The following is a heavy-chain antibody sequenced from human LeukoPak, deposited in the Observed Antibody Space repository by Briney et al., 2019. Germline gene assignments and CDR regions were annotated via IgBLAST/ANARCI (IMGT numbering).Heavy chain of an antibody. CDR3: ARAEAAGTPDY. CDR2: ISYDGSNK. J-gene: IGHJ4*02. D-gene: IGHD6-13*01. V-gene: IGHV3-30-3*01. Sequence: GGSLRLSCAASGFTFSTYAMHWVRQAPGKGLEWVTIISYDGSNKYYADSVKGRFTISRDNSKNTLYLQMTSLRAEDTAVYYCARAEAAGTPDYWGQGTLVTVSS. CDR1: GFTFSTYA.